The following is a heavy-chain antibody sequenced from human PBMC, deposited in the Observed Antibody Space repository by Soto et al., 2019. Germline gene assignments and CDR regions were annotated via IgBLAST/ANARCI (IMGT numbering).Heavy chain of an antibody. CDR2: INPSGGST. CDR1: GYTFTSYY. V-gene: IGHV1-46*01. Sequence: ASVKVSCKASGYTFTSYYMHWVRQAPGQGLEWMGIINPSGGSTNYAQKFQGRVTMTRDTSTSTVYMELRSLISDDTAVYYCAIGLHVGWFDPWGQGTLVTVSS. D-gene: IGHD4-4*01. CDR3: AIGLHVGWFDP. J-gene: IGHJ5*02.